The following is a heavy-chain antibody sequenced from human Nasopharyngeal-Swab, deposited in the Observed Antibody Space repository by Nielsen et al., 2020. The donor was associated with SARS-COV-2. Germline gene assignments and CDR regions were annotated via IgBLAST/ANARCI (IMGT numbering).Heavy chain of an antibody. CDR1: GFTFDDYS. CDR3: AKVGPYSGYDY. CDR2: ITWNSGTI. D-gene: IGHD5-12*01. J-gene: IGHJ4*02. Sequence: SLKISCTASGFTFDDYSMNWVRQVPGKGLEWVSGITWNSGTIGYADSVKGRFTISRDNAANSLYLQMNSLRDEDTALYYCAKVGPYSGYDYWGQGTLVTVSS. V-gene: IGHV3-9*01.